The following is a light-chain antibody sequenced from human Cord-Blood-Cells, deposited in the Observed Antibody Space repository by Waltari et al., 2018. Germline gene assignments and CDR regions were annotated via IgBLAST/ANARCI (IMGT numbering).Light chain of an antibody. J-gene: IGLJ3*02. CDR1: KLGGKY. CDR2: QES. CDR3: QAWDSSTAV. Sequence: SYELTQPPSVSVSPGQTASITCSGDKLGGKYACWYQQKPGQSPVLVIYQESNGPSGSPERFAGSNSGNAAPLTISGSQARDESDYYCQAWDSSTAVVGGGTKLTVL. V-gene: IGLV3-1*01.